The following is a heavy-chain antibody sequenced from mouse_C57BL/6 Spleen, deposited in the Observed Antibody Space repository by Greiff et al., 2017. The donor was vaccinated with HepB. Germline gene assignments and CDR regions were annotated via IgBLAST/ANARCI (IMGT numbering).Heavy chain of an antibody. J-gene: IGHJ3*01. CDR1: GYAFTNYL. Sequence: VQLQQSGAELVRPGTSVKVSCKASGYAFTNYLIEWVKQRPGQGLEWIGVINPGSGGTNYNENFKGKAPLTADKSSSTAYMQLSSLTSEDSEVYFCAREGYYYGSSYRFAYWGQGTLVTVSA. CDR2: INPGSGGT. V-gene: IGHV1-54*01. CDR3: AREGYYYGSSYRFAY. D-gene: IGHD1-1*01.